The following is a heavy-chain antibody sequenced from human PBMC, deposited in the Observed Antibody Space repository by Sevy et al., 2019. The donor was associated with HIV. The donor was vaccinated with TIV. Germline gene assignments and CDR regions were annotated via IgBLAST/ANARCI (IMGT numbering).Heavy chain of an antibody. D-gene: IGHD3-3*01. V-gene: IGHV3-33*08. CDR2: IWYDGSNK. J-gene: IGHJ3*02. Sequence: GGSLRLSCAASGFTFSSYGMHWVRQAPGKGLEWVAVIWYDGSNKYYADSVKGRFTISRDNSKNTRYLQMNSLRAEETAVYYCAGGFWSGYWLVSAFDIWGQGTMVTVSS. CDR1: GFTFSSYG. CDR3: AGGFWSGYWLVSAFDI.